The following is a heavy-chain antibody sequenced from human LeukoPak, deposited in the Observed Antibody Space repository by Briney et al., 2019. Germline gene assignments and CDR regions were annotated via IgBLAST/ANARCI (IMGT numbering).Heavy chain of an antibody. CDR3: TQYTYGFFQY. V-gene: IGHV3-15*04. D-gene: IGHD5-18*01. J-gene: IGHJ4*02. Sequence: KPGGSLRLSCAASGFSFSDACMSWVRQIPGKGLEWVGRIESKTDGGTTDYAAPVKGRFTISRDDSKTTLYLQMNSLKTEDTAVYYCTQYTYGFFQYWGQGTLVTASS. CDR2: IESKTDGGTT. CDR1: GFSFSDAC.